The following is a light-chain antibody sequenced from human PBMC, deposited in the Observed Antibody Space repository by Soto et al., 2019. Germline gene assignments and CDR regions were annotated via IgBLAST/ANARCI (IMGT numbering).Light chain of an antibody. CDR3: QHYYDWPRT. Sequence: EVVMTQSPATLSVSPGEGATLSCRASQSVSNHLAWYQQRPGQAPRLLIYGASTRATGIPARFSGSGSGTEFTLTISSLQSEDFALSYCQHYYDWPRTFGQGTKVEIK. V-gene: IGKV3-15*01. CDR2: GAS. J-gene: IGKJ1*01. CDR1: QSVSNH.